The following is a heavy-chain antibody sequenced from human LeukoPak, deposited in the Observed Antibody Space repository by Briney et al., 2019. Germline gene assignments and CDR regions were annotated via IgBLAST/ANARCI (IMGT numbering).Heavy chain of an antibody. J-gene: IGHJ6*03. Sequence: PSETLSLTCTVSGYSISSGYYWGWIRQPPGKGLEWIGSIYHSGSTYYNPSLKSRVTISVDTSKNQFSLKLSSVTAADTAVYYCARGGKGPVSYYYYMDVWGQGTLVTVSS. CDR1: GYSISSGYY. CDR2: IYHSGST. D-gene: IGHD1-14*01. CDR3: ARGGKGPVSYYYYMDV. V-gene: IGHV4-38-2*02.